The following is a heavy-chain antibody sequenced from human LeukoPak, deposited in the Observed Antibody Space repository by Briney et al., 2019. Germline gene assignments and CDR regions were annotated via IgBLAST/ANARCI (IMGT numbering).Heavy chain of an antibody. Sequence: GRSLRLSCAASGFAFNTYAMHWVCPAPGQGLEWVALIWHDGSHKFYSNSVRGQFTISRANSKNTVSLQMNNLRPEDTAVYYCAREIFGSGSYPDLWGQGTLVTVSS. CDR1: GFAFNTYA. D-gene: IGHD3-10*01. J-gene: IGHJ4*02. CDR2: IWHDGSHK. CDR3: AREIFGSGSYPDL. V-gene: IGHV3-33*01.